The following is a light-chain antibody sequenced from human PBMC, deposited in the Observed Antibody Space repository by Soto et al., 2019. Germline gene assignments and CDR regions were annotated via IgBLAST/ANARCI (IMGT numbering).Light chain of an antibody. CDR2: GSS. CDR1: QSVNSN. V-gene: IGKV3-15*01. CDR3: QQYNKWPRT. Sequence: ETVMTQSPSTLSVSPGETATLSCRASQSVNSNLAWFQQKPGQAPKLLIHGSSTMATGVPARFSGSGSGTEFSLTISSLQSEDFAVYYCQQYNKWPRTFGQGTKVDIK. J-gene: IGKJ1*01.